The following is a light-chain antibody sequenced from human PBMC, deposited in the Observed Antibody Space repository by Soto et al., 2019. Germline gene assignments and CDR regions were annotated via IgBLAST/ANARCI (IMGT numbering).Light chain of an antibody. Sequence: EVVLTQSPGTLSLSRGERATLSCRASERIYSAYLGWYQQKPGQAPRLLIYGTSSRATGIPDRFSGSGSGTDFTLTISSLQPEDFAVYYCQQDYNLPPTFGGGTKVDIK. CDR3: QQDYNLPPT. V-gene: IGKV3-20*01. CDR1: ERIYSAY. CDR2: GTS. J-gene: IGKJ4*01.